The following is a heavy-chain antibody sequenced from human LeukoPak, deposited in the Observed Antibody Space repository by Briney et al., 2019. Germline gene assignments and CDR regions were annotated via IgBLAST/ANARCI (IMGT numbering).Heavy chain of an antibody. CDR2: INTDGSSR. CDR1: GFTFRSPR. Sequence: GGSLRPSCAASGFTFRSPRMRSVRQAPGKGLVWVSWINTDGSSRYYADSVKGRFTISRYNAKNTLLLQMNRLRAEDTAVYYCARVGIAEAGCLIDYWGQGSLVTVSS. J-gene: IGHJ4*02. CDR3: ARVGIAEAGCLIDY. D-gene: IGHD6-19*01. V-gene: IGHV3-74*01.